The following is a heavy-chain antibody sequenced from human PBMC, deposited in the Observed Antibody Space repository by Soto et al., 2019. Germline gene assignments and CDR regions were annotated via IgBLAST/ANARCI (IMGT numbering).Heavy chain of an antibody. V-gene: IGHV3-7*01. CDR1: GFTFSNFW. CDR3: ARDSPEVAGTYYHYGMDV. Sequence: EVPLVESGGGLVQPGGSLRLSCAASGFTFSNFWMTWVRQAPGKGLEWGATIKQDGSEKHYVDSVKGRFSISRDNAKNSLDLQMNNLRVEDTAVYYCARDSPEVAGTYYHYGMDVWGRGTTITVSS. D-gene: IGHD6-19*01. CDR2: IKQDGSEK. J-gene: IGHJ6*02.